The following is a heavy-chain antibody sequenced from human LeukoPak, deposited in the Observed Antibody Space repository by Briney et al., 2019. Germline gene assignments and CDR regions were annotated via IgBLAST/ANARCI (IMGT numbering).Heavy chain of an antibody. CDR3: ARFSSHYDFWSGYRSNWFDP. D-gene: IGHD3-3*01. J-gene: IGHJ5*02. CDR1: GGSISSGDYY. Sequence: SQTLSLTCAVSGGSISSGDYYWSWIRQPPGKGLEWIGYIYYSGSTYYNPSLKSRVTISVDTSKNQFSLKLSSVTAADTAVYYCARFSSHYDFWSGYRSNWFDPWGQGTLVTVSS. V-gene: IGHV4-30-4*08. CDR2: IYYSGST.